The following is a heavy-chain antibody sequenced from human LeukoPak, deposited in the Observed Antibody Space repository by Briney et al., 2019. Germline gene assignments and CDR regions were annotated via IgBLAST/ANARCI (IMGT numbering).Heavy chain of an antibody. D-gene: IGHD3-3*01. CDR3: ARHRRDHDFWSGSNPTDYYYYMDV. V-gene: IGHV4-39*01. CDR2: IYYSGHT. J-gene: IGHJ6*03. Sequence: PSETLYLTCTVSGGSISSSNYYWGWIRHPPENGLEWFGNIYYSGHTYYNPSLNSRVTIFVATSQAQFSLKLSSVTAADTAVYYCARHRRDHDFWSGSNPTDYYYYMDVWGKGTSVTVSS. CDR1: GGSISSSNYY.